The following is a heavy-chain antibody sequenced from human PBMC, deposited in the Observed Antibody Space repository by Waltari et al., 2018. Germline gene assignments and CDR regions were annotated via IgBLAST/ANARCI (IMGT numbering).Heavy chain of an antibody. D-gene: IGHD2-8*01. CDR3: ARALIGGDAFDI. CDR1: GFTFSSYW. Sequence: EVQLVESGGGLVQPGGSLRLSCAASGFTFSSYWMHWVRQAPGKGLVWVSRINSDGSSTSYADSVKGRCTISRDNAKNTLYLQMNSLRAEDTAVYYCARALIGGDAFDIWGQGTMVTVSS. J-gene: IGHJ3*02. V-gene: IGHV3-74*01. CDR2: INSDGSST.